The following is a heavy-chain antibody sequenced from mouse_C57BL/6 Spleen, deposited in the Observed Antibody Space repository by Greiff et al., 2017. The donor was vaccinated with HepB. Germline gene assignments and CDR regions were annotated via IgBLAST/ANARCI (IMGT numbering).Heavy chain of an antibody. J-gene: IGHJ4*01. CDR3: ARFPEGFYAMGY. CDR1: GYTFTSYW. CDR2: IHPNSGST. Sequence: VQLQQPGAELVKPGASVKLSCKASGYTFTSYWMHWVKQRPGQGLEWIGMIHPNSGSTNYNEKFKSKATLTVDKSSSTAYMQLSSLTSEDSAVYYCARFPEGFYAMGYWGQGTSVTVSS. V-gene: IGHV1-64*01.